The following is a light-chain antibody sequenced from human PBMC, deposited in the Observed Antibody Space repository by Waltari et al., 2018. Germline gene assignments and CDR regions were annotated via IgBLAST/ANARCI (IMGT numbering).Light chain of an antibody. CDR2: EDN. CDR1: SGDIASNY. J-gene: IGLJ3*02. Sequence: NFMLTQPHSVSESPGKTVTISCTRSSGDIASNYVQWYQQRPGSSPTTVIYEDNQRPSGVPDRFSGSIDSSSNSASLTISGLKTEDEADYYCQSYDSNIKVFGGGTKLTVL. CDR3: QSYDSNIKV. V-gene: IGLV6-57*01.